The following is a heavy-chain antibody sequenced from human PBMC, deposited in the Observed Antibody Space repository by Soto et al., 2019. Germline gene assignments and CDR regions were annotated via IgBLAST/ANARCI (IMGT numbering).Heavy chain of an antibody. CDR2: IIPIFGTA. D-gene: IGHD2-2*01. CDR3: ARDRMKVPAASDAFDI. J-gene: IGHJ3*02. Sequence: SVKVSCDASGGTFSSYAISWVRQAPGQGLEWMGGIIPIFGTANYAQKFQGRVTITADESTSTAYMELSSLRSEDTAVYYCARDRMKVPAASDAFDIWGQGTMVTVSS. CDR1: GGTFSSYA. V-gene: IGHV1-69*13.